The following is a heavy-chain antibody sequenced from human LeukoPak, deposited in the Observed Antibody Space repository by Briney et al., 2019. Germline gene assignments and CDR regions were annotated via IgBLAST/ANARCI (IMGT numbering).Heavy chain of an antibody. CDR2: IYTSGST. J-gene: IGHJ4*02. Sequence: SQTLSLXCTVSGGSISSGSYYWSWIRQPAGKGLEWIGRIYTSGSTNYNPSLKSRVTISVDTTKNQFSLKLSSVTAADTAVYYCARDGYSSSWLTYYFDYWGQGTLVTVSS. CDR3: ARDGYSSSWLTYYFDY. V-gene: IGHV4-61*02. CDR1: GGSISSGSYY. D-gene: IGHD6-13*01.